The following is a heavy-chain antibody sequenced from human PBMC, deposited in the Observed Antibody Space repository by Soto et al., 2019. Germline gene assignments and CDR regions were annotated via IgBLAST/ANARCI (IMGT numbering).Heavy chain of an antibody. V-gene: IGHV4-34*01. Sequence: SETLSLTCAVYGGSFSGYYWSWIRQPPGKGLEWIGEINHSGSTNYNPSLKSRVTISVDTSKNQFSLKLSSVTAADTAVYYCARAASSSWSTPYYFDYWGQGTLVTVSS. CDR3: ARAASSSWSTPYYFDY. CDR2: INHSGST. D-gene: IGHD6-13*01. J-gene: IGHJ4*02. CDR1: GGSFSGYY.